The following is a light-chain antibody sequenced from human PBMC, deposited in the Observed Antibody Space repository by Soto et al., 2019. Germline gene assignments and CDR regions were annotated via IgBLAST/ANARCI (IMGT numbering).Light chain of an antibody. J-gene: IGKJ1*01. CDR2: KAS. Sequence: DIQMTQSPSTLSGSVGDRVTITCRASQTISSWLAWYQQKPGKAPKLLIYKASTLKSGVPSRFSGSGSGTDFTLTISSLQPDDFATYYCQHYNSYSEAFGQGTKGELK. CDR1: QTISSW. CDR3: QHYNSYSEA. V-gene: IGKV1-5*03.